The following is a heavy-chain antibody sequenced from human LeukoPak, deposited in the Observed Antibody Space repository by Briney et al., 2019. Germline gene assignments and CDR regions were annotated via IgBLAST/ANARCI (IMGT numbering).Heavy chain of an antibody. Sequence: ASVKVSCKTSGYTFTGYYIHWVRQAPGQGLEWLGWINRNTGDINYAQKFQGRVTTTRDTSISTAYMELSSLRSDDTAVYYCARDVSSVATAAPGHWGVDVWGQGTTVTVSS. CDR1: GYTFTGYY. J-gene: IGHJ6*02. CDR3: ARDVSSVATAAPGHWGVDV. CDR2: INRNTGDI. D-gene: IGHD6-13*01. V-gene: IGHV1-2*02.